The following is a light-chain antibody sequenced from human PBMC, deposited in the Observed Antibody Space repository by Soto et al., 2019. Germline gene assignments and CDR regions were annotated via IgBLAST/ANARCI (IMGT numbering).Light chain of an antibody. J-gene: IGLJ2*01. V-gene: IGLV3-1*01. CDR2: QDS. Sequence: SYELTQPPSVSVSPGQTASITCSGDKLGDKYACWYQQKPGQSPVLVIYQDSKRPSGIPERFSGSNSGNTATLTISGTQAMDEADDYCQAWDSSTHVVFGGGTTLTVL. CDR3: QAWDSSTHVV. CDR1: KLGDKY.